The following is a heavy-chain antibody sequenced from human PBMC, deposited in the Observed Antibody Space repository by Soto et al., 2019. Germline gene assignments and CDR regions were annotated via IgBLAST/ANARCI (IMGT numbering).Heavy chain of an antibody. CDR2: IKSKTDGGTT. CDR3: TTDREEHYDDVGGSDPVALFDY. J-gene: IGHJ4*02. CDR1: GFTFSNAS. Sequence: RGSLRLSCAASGFTFSNASMSWVRQAPGKRLEWVGRIKSKTDGGTTDYAAPVKGRLTISRHYSKNTLYLQMNSLKTEETAVYYCTTDREEHYDDVGGSDPVALFDYWGQETLVTVSS. V-gene: IGHV3-15*01. D-gene: IGHD3-16*02.